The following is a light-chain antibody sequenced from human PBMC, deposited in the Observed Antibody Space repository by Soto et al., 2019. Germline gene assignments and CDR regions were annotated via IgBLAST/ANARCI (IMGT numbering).Light chain of an antibody. J-gene: IGKJ2*01. V-gene: IGKV1-39*01. CDR2: AAS. Sequence: DIQMTQSPSSLSASVGDRVIITCRASQSISTYLNWYQHKPGNAPKLLISAASTLQRGVPSRFSSSGSGSYFTLTISSLQPEDFATYFCQQSYNPPYTFGQVTKLEI. CDR1: QSISTY. CDR3: QQSYNPPYT.